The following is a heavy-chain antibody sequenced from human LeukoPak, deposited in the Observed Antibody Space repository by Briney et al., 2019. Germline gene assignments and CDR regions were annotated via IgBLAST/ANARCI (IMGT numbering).Heavy chain of an antibody. Sequence: PGRSLRLSCAASGFTFSSYAMHWVRQAPGKGLEWVAVISYDGSNKYYADSVKGRFTISRDNSKNTLYLQMNSLRAEDTAVYYCARDGSYAFDIWGQGTMVTVSS. CDR3: ARDGSYAFDI. CDR1: GFTFSSYA. J-gene: IGHJ3*02. V-gene: IGHV3-30-3*01. CDR2: ISYDGSNK.